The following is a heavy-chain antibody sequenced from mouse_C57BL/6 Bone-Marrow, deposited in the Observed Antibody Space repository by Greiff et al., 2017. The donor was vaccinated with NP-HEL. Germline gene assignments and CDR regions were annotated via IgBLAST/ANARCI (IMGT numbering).Heavy chain of an antibody. CDR2: IDPNSGGT. D-gene: IGHD1-1*01. Sequence: QQSGAEFVKPGAPVKLPCKALGYTFTSYLMHWVKQRPGRGLEGIGRIDPNSGGTKYNEKFKSKATLTVDKPSSTAYMQLNSLTSEDPAVYYCARYYYGSSSFDYWGQGTTLTVSS. CDR1: GYTFTSYL. CDR3: ARYYYGSSSFDY. V-gene: IGHV1-72*01. J-gene: IGHJ2*01.